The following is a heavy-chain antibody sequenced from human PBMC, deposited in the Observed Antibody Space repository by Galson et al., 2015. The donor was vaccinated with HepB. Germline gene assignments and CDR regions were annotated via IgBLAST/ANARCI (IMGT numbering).Heavy chain of an antibody. CDR2: ISYDGSNK. CDR3: AKDPYLYSALAGTMAGFDY. J-gene: IGHJ4*02. V-gene: IGHV3-30*18. CDR1: GFTFSNYG. D-gene: IGHD6-19*01. Sequence: SLRLSCAASGFTFSNYGMHWVHQAPGKGLEWVAVISYDGSNKYYADPVKGRFTISRDNSKNTLHLQMNSLRAEDTALYYCAKDPYLYSALAGTMAGFDYWGQGTLVTVSS.